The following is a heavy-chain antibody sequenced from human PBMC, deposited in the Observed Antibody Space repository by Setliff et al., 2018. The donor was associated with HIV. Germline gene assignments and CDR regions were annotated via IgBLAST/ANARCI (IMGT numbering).Heavy chain of an antibody. V-gene: IGHV4-38-2*01. D-gene: IGHD1-26*01. CDR1: GYSISSGFY. CDR2: IYHSGST. CDR3: ARQSSGSPEYFQH. J-gene: IGHJ1*01. Sequence: PSETLSLTCAVSGYSISSGFYWGWIRQPQGKGLEWIGTIYHSGSTYYNPSLKSRVTISVDTSKNQFSLKVSSVTAADTAVYYCARQSSGSPEYFQHWGQGTLVTVSS.